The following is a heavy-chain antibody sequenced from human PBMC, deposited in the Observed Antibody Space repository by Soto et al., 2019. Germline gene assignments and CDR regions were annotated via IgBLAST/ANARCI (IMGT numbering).Heavy chain of an antibody. CDR3: AAGSFQH. D-gene: IGHD3-10*01. V-gene: IGHV3-23*01. CDR1: GFTFSSYT. CDR2: ISASGGST. J-gene: IGHJ1*01. Sequence: EVQLLESGGGLVQPGGSLRLSCAASGFTFSSYTMSWVRQAPGKGLEWVSTISASGGSTYYADSVKGRFTISRDNPKNTVYLRMNSLSAEDTAVYNCAAGSFQHWGQGTLVTVSS.